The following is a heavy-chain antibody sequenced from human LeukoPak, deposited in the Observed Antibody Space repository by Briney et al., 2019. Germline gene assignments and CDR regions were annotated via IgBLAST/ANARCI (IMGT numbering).Heavy chain of an antibody. J-gene: IGHJ4*02. V-gene: IGHV4-34*01. CDR3: ASEGSAAGTENY. CDR1: GGSFSGYY. Sequence: SETLSLTCAVYGGSFSGYYWSWIRQPPGKGLEWIGEINHSGSTNYNPSLKSRVTISVDTSKNQFSLKLSSVTAADTAVYYCASEGSAAGTENYWGQGTLVTVSS. D-gene: IGHD6-13*01. CDR2: INHSGST.